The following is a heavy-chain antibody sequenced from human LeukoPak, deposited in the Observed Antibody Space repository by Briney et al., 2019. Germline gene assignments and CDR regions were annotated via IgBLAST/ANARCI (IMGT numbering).Heavy chain of an antibody. CDR2: IIPIFGTA. Sequence: GASVNVSCEASGGTFSSYAISWARQAPGQGLEWMGGIIPIFGTASYAQKFQGRVTITADESTSTAYMELSSLRSEDTAVYYCARLSGGAAMPDNHDYWGQGTLVTVSS. V-gene: IGHV1-69*13. CDR1: GGTFSSYA. D-gene: IGHD2-2*01. J-gene: IGHJ4*02. CDR3: ARLSGGAAMPDNHDY.